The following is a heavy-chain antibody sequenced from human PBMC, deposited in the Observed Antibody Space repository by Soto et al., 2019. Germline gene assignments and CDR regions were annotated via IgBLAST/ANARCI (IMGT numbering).Heavy chain of an antibody. CDR3: ARLSS. Sequence: DVQLVQSGGGLVQPGGSRRLSCEVSGFTVSSTYMTWVRQAPGKGLEWVSVIDSSGTTHYADSVKGRFTISRDNSKNTLFLQMSRLRAEDTAIYYCARLSSWGRGTLVTVSS. J-gene: IGHJ5*02. CDR1: GFTVSSTY. CDR2: IDSSGTT. V-gene: IGHV3-66*04.